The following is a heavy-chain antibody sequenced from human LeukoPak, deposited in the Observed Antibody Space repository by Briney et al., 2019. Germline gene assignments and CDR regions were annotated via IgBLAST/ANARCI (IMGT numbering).Heavy chain of an antibody. V-gene: IGHV3-33*01. CDR2: IWYDGGNK. Sequence: PGRSLRLSCVESVYTFSRYGIHCVREALGEGLEWGADIWYDGGNKYYADPVKARFTISRDNSKKTVYLQMKRLRAEDTAVYYCARDDSSGWDYWGQGTLVTVSS. D-gene: IGHD6-19*01. J-gene: IGHJ4*02. CDR1: VYTFSRYG. CDR3: ARDDSSGWDY.